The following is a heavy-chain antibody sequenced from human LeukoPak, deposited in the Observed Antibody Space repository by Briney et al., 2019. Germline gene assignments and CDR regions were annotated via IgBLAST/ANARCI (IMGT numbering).Heavy chain of an antibody. Sequence: PSETLSLTCTVSGGSISSGDYYWSWIRQPPGKGLEWIGYIYYTGSTNYNPSLKSRVTISVATSKNQFSLKLSSVTAADTAVYYCARDPNSWFDPWGQGTLVTVSS. CDR3: ARDPNSWFDP. V-gene: IGHV4-61*08. CDR2: IYYTGST. D-gene: IGHD2/OR15-2a*01. CDR1: GGSISSGDYY. J-gene: IGHJ5*02.